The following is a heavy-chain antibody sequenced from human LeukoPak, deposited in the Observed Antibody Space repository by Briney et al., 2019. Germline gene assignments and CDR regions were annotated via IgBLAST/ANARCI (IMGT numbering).Heavy chain of an antibody. D-gene: IGHD5-24*01. CDR2: IRHDGSNK. CDR1: GFIFSNYG. Sequence: GGSLRLSCTTSGFIFSNYGMHWVRQAPGQGLEWVAFIRHDGSNKYYADSVKGRRTTSRDNSKKTVYLQTNSLRTEDTAVYYCAKDRWLQGYFDYWGQGTLVTVSS. V-gene: IGHV3-30*02. CDR3: AKDRWLQGYFDY. J-gene: IGHJ4*02.